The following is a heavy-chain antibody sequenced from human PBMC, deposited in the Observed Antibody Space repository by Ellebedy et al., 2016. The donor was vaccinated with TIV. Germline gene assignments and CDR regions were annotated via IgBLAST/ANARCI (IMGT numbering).Heavy chain of an antibody. CDR3: ARVLRFLEWFHSANNYYYYMDV. D-gene: IGHD3-3*01. CDR2: ISAYNGNT. CDR1: GYTFTSYG. Sequence: ASVKVSXXASGYTFTSYGISWVRQAPGQGLEWMGWISAYNGNTNYAQKLQGRVTMTTDTSTSTAYMELRSLRSDDTAVYYCARVLRFLEWFHSANNYYYYMDVWGKGTTVTVSS. V-gene: IGHV1-18*01. J-gene: IGHJ6*03.